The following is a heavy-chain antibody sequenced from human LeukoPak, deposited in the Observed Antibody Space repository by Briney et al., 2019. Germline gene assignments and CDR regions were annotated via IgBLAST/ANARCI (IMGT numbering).Heavy chain of an antibody. D-gene: IGHD6-13*01. V-gene: IGHV1-69*01. CDR2: TIPIFGTA. CDR1: GGTFSSYA. Sequence: SVKVSCKASGGTFSSYAISWVRQAPGQGLEWMGGTIPIFGTANYAQKFQGRVTITADESTSTAYMELSSLRSEDTAVYYCARGRYSRIFYYYYMDVWGKGTTVTVSS. J-gene: IGHJ6*03. CDR3: ARGRYSRIFYYYYMDV.